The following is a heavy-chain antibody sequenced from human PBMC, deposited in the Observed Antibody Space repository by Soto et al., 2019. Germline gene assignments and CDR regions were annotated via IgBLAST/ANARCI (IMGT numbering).Heavy chain of an antibody. D-gene: IGHD2-2*01. CDR1: GFTFSNAW. Sequence: EVQLVESGGGLVKPGGSLRLSCAASGFTFSNAWMSWVRQAPGKGLEWVGRIKSKTDGGTTDYAAPVKGRFTISRDDSKNTLYLQMNSLKTEDTAVYYCTVRYCSSTSCSAGSYYWGQGTLVTVSS. CDR2: IKSKTDGGTT. V-gene: IGHV3-15*01. J-gene: IGHJ4*02. CDR3: TVRYCSSTSCSAGSYY.